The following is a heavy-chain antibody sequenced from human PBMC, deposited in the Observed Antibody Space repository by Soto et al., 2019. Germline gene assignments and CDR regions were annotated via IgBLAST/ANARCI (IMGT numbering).Heavy chain of an antibody. CDR1: AFTFSSYS. D-gene: IGHD6-13*01. V-gene: IGHV3-21*01. CDR2: ISTSGNYI. CDR3: ARDAPPAGTRYFDL. J-gene: IGHJ2*01. Sequence: EVQLVESGGGPVKPGGSLRLSCAASAFTFSSYSMNWVRQAPGKGLEWVSSISTSGNYIYYAVSLKGRFTISRDNAKNSLYLQMNSLRAGDTAVYYCARDAPPAGTRYFDLWGRGTLVTVSS.